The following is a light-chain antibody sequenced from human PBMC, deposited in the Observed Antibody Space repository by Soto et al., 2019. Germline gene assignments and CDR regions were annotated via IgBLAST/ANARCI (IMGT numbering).Light chain of an antibody. CDR1: QSVSSSY. J-gene: IGKJ5*01. CDR3: QQYGSSST. Sequence: EIVLTQSPGTLSLSPGERATLSCRASQSVSSSYLAWYQQKPSQAPRLLIYGASSRATGIPDRFSGSGSGTDFTITISRLEPEDFAVYYCQQYGSSSTFGQGTRLEIK. V-gene: IGKV3-20*01. CDR2: GAS.